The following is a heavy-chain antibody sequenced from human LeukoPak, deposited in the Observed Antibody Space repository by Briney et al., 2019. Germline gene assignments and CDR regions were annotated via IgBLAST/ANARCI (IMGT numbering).Heavy chain of an antibody. Sequence: GGSLRLSCAASGFTFDDYAMHWVRQAPGKGLEWVSGISWNSGSIGYADSVKGRFSISRDNAKNSLYLQMNSLRAEDTALYYCAKGIMGATTGGIDSWGQGTLVTVSS. V-gene: IGHV3-9*01. D-gene: IGHD1-26*01. CDR1: GFTFDDYA. CDR2: ISWNSGSI. J-gene: IGHJ4*02. CDR3: AKGIMGATTGGIDS.